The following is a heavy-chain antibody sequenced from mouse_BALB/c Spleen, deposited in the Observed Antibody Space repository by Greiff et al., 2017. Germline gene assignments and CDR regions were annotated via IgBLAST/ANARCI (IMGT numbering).Heavy chain of an antibody. Sequence: QVQLQQSGAELAKPGASVKMSCKASGYTFTSYWMHWVKQRPGQGLEWIGYINPSTGYTEYNQKFKDKATLTADKSSSTAYMQLSSLTSEDSAVYYCARGVRYFDVWGAGTTVTVSS. J-gene: IGHJ1*01. V-gene: IGHV1-7*01. CDR1: GYTFTSYW. CDR3: ARGVRYFDV. D-gene: IGHD2-14*01. CDR2: INPSTGYT.